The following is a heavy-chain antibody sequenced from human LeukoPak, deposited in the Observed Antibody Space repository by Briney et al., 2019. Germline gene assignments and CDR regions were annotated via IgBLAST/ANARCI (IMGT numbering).Heavy chain of an antibody. V-gene: IGHV1-8*03. CDR1: GYTFTSYD. J-gene: IGHJ6*04. Sequence: ASVKVSCKASGYTFTSYDINWVRQATGQGLEWMGWMNPNSGNTGYAQKFQGRVTITRNTSISTAYMELSSLRSEDTAVYYCARARRPYSSSPVDVWGKGTTVTVSS. CDR2: MNPNSGNT. D-gene: IGHD6-6*01. CDR3: ARARRPYSSSPVDV.